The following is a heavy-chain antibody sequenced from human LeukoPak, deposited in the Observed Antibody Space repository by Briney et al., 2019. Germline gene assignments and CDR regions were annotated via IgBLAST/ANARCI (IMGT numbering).Heavy chain of an antibody. V-gene: IGHV3-48*03. D-gene: IGHD3-16*01. CDR3: ARGLRLGVRLDY. J-gene: IGHJ4*02. CDR2: ISSSGSTI. Sequence: GGSLRLSCAASGFTFSAYEMNWVRQAPGKGLEWVSYISSSGSTIYYADSLKGRFTISRDNSKNTLYLQMNSLRAEDTAVYYCARGLRLGVRLDYWGQGTLVAVSS. CDR1: GFTFSAYE.